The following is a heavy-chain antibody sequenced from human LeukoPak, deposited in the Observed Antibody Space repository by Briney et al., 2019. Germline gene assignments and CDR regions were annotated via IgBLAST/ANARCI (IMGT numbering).Heavy chain of an antibody. CDR1: GGSISSSSYY. D-gene: IGHD3-22*01. V-gene: IGHV4-39*07. CDR2: IYYSGST. CDR3: ARVSRMIVVVNYFDY. J-gene: IGHJ4*02. Sequence: SETLSLTCTVSGGSISSSSYYWGWIRQPPGKGLEWIGSIYYSGSTYYNPSLKSRVTISVDTSKNQFSLKLSTVTAADTAVYYCARVSRMIVVVNYFDYWGQGTLVTVSS.